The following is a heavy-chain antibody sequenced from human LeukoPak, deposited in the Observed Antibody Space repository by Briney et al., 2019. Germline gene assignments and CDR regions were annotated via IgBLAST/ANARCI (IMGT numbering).Heavy chain of an antibody. V-gene: IGHV4-34*01. Sequence: PSETLSLTCAVYGGSFSGYYWSWIRQPPGEGLEWIGEINHSGSTNYNPSLKSRVTISVDTSKNQFSLKLSSVTAADTAVYYCARGEDFVYWGQGTLVTVSS. CDR3: ARGEDFVY. CDR2: INHSGST. D-gene: IGHD2-15*01. CDR1: GGSFSGYY. J-gene: IGHJ4*02.